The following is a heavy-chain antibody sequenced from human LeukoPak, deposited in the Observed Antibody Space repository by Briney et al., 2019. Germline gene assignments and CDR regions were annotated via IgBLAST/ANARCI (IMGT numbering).Heavy chain of an antibody. J-gene: IGHJ4*02. Sequence: SETLSLTCAVSGGSIRSSNWWRWVRQPPGKGLEWIGEIYHTGNTNYNPSLNSRVTISVDKSKNQFSLKLSSVTAADTAVYYCATETYYDSSGPHFDYWGQGTLVTVSS. D-gene: IGHD3-22*01. CDR3: ATETYYDSSGPHFDY. CDR2: IYHTGNT. CDR1: GGSIRSSNW. V-gene: IGHV4-4*02.